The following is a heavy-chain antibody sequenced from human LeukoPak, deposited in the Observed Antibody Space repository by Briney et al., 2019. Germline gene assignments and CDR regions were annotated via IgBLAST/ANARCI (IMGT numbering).Heavy chain of an antibody. CDR3: GRGIDYSSGPDS. CDR2: ISGSGGST. J-gene: IGHJ4*02. Sequence: GGSLRLSCAASGFTFSSYAMSWVRLAPGKGLEWVSAISGSGGSTYYVDSVKGRFTMSRDNSKNTLYLQMNSLRAEDTAVYYCGRGIDYSSGPDSWGRGTLVTVSS. V-gene: IGHV3-23*01. CDR1: GFTFSSYA. D-gene: IGHD6-19*01.